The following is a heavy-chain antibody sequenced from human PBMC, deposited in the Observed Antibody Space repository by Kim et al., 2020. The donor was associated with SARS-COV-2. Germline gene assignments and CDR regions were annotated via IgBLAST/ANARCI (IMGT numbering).Heavy chain of an antibody. Sequence: QKFQGRVTITADESTSTAYMGLSSLRSEDTAVYYCSTYYYDSSGSNYFDYWGQGTLVTVSS. CDR3: STYYYDSSGSNYFDY. D-gene: IGHD3-22*01. J-gene: IGHJ4*02. V-gene: IGHV1-69*01.